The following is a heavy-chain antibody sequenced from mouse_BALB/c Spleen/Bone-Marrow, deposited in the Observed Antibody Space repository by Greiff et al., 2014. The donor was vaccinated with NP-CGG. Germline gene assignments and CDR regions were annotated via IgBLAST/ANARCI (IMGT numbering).Heavy chain of an antibody. Sequence: VQLVQSGAELVKPGASVKLSCKASGYTFTNYWMHWVKQRPGQGLEWIGEIDPSDSYSNYNQNFKGKATLTVDKSSSTAYMQLTSPTSEDSAVYYCARGVEYYYALDYWGQGTSVTVSS. CDR2: IDPSDSYS. CDR3: ARGVEYYYALDY. CDR1: GYTFTNYW. V-gene: IGHV1-69*02. J-gene: IGHJ4*01.